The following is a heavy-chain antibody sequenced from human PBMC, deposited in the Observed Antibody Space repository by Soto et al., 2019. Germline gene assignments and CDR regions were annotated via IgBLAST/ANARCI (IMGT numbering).Heavy chain of an antibody. D-gene: IGHD2-21*02. J-gene: IGHJ5*02. CDR1: GGSISSGDYY. V-gene: IGHV4-30-4*01. Sequence: PSETLSLTCTVSGGSISSGDYYWSWIRQPPGKGLEWIGYIYYSGSTYYNPSLKSRVTIPVDTSKNQFSLKLSSVTAADTAVYYCAIFRRLLTSQNWFDLWGQGTLVTVSS. CDR3: AIFRRLLTSQNWFDL. CDR2: IYYSGST.